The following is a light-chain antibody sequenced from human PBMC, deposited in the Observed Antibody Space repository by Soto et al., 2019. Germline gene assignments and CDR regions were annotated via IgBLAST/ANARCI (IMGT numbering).Light chain of an antibody. CDR2: DAS. V-gene: IGKV3-11*01. CDR1: QSVGTF. CDR3: QQRGTWPPLT. Sequence: EIVLTQSPATLSLSPGERASLYCRASQSVGTFIAWYKQKPGQAPRILIYDASNRATGIPARFSGSGSGTEFTLTISSLEPEDFALYYCQQRGTWPPLTFGGGTKVDIK. J-gene: IGKJ4*01.